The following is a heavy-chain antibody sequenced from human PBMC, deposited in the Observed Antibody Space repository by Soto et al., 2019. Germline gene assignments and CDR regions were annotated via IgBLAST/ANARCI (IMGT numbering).Heavy chain of an antibody. Sequence: PGESLKISCQGSGYTFTNYWIGWVRQMPGKGLEWMGVIYPGDSGTKYSPSFQGQVTFSADKSINTAYLQWTSLKASDTAMYFCGRLTGLPHYYSTDVWGQGTTVTVSS. D-gene: IGHD3-9*01. J-gene: IGHJ6*02. V-gene: IGHV5-51*01. CDR3: GRLTGLPHYYSTDV. CDR1: GYTFTNYW. CDR2: IYPGDSGT.